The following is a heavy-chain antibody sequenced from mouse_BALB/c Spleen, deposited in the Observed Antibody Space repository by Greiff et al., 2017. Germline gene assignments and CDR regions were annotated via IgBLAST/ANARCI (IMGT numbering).Heavy chain of an antibody. V-gene: IGHV5-15*02. J-gene: IGHJ2*01. CDR1: GFTFSDYG. Sequence: EVQLVESGGGLVQPGGSRKLSCAASGFTFSDYGMAWVRQAPGKGPEWVAFISNLAYSIYYADTVTGRFTISRENAKNTLYLEMSSLRSEDTAMYYCARVYDYDEEFFDYWGQGTTLTVSS. D-gene: IGHD2-4*01. CDR2: ISNLAYSI. CDR3: ARVYDYDEEFFDY.